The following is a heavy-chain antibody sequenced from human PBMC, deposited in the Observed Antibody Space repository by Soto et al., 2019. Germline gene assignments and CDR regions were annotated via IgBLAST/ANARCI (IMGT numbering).Heavy chain of an antibody. V-gene: IGHV1-18*01. CDR2: ISGYNGNT. CDR3: ARDPGFGFGYSYAFAMDV. D-gene: IGHD5-18*01. CDR1: GYTFSNYG. Sequence: QVQLVQSGAEVKKPGASVKVSCKASGYTFSNYGISWVRQGPGQGLEWMGWISGYNGNTHYEEKVQDRIKMTTDTSTSTRYRELRCLRSDDTAVYFCARDPGFGFGYSYAFAMDVCGQGTTVTVSS. J-gene: IGHJ6*02.